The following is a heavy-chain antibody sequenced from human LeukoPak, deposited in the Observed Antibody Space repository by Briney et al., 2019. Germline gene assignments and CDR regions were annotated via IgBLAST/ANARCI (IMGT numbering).Heavy chain of an antibody. Sequence: RGSLRPSCAVSGFTVSKNFMNWVRPAPRKGLGWDSVTHSDGTKYFPDSVRGRFSIPRDNSQNQLYLPMNDLREENTAVYYGAGPSSRDGSGRYYIDYWGQGTLVTVSS. V-gene: IGHV3-66*01. D-gene: IGHD3-10*01. CDR3: AGPSSRDGSGRYYIDY. CDR2: THSDGTK. J-gene: IGHJ4*02. CDR1: GFTVSKNF.